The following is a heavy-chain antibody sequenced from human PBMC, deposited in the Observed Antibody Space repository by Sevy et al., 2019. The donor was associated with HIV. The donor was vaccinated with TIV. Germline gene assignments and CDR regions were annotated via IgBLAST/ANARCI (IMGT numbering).Heavy chain of an antibody. V-gene: IGHV3-21*06. CDR3: ARDRGVPRTRGSYQYGMDV. CDR2: ISSSGNFV. Sequence: GGSLRLSCTASGFPFSSYDMNWVRQAPGQGLEWISSISSSGNFVYQADSVKGRYTISRANAKNSLFLQMKSLAVEDTDVYYCARDRGVPRTRGSYQYGMDVWGQGTTVTVSS. J-gene: IGHJ6*02. CDR1: GFPFSSYD. D-gene: IGHD3-16*01.